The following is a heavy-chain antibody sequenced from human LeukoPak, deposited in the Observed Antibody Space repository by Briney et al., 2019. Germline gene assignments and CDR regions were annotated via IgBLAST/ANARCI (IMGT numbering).Heavy chain of an antibody. V-gene: IGHV3-15*01. CDR1: GLTVSNTW. CDR3: TTYNSRDAFDI. CDR2: IKSKGDGGTT. D-gene: IGHD2/OR15-2a*01. J-gene: IGHJ3*02. Sequence: PGGSLRLSCAASGLTVSNTWMSWVRQGPGKGLEWVGRIKSKGDGGTTDHAARVKGRFTISRDDSKNTLNLQMNGLKPEDTAVYYCTTYNSRDAFDIWGQGTMVTVSS.